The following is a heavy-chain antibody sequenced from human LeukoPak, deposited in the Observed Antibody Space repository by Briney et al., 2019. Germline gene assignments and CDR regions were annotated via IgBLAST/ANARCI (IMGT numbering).Heavy chain of an antibody. V-gene: IGHV4-61*08. J-gene: IGHJ4*02. Sequence: SGTLSLTCSVSGVSVGSAGYYWTWIRQPPGKGLEWIGYMYCTANSNYNPFLKSRVTMSLDPSQNEFSLRLTSVTAADTAVYYCARSQSQSGGYRYYFAYWGQGILVTVSS. CDR2: MYCTANS. CDR1: GVSVGSAGYY. CDR3: ARSQSQSGGYRYYFAY. D-gene: IGHD1-26*01.